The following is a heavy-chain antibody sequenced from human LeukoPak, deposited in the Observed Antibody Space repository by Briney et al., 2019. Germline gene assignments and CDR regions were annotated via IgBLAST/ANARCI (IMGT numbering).Heavy chain of an antibody. CDR3: AKDLSVVGAHDSFDV. Sequence: GGSLRLSCVASGFIFSSYGMHWVRQAPGKGLEWLTVISYDGNTIYYADSVKGRFTISRDNSKNTLYLQMNSLRIEDTAVYYCAKDLSVVGAHDSFDVWGQGTMVTVSS. CDR1: GFIFSSYG. J-gene: IGHJ3*01. CDR2: ISYDGNTI. V-gene: IGHV3-30*18. D-gene: IGHD1-26*01.